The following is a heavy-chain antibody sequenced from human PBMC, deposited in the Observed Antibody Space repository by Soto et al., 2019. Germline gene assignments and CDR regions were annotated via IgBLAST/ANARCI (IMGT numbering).Heavy chain of an antibody. Sequence: QVQLQQWGAGLLKPSETLSLTCAVYGGSFSGYYWSWIRQPPGKGLEWIGEINHSGSTNYNPSLKSRVTISVDTSKNQFSLKLSSVTAADTAVYYCARGGNCSGGSCYSGGSGVTPWGQGTLVTVSS. CDR3: ARGGNCSGGSCYSGGSGVTP. D-gene: IGHD2-15*01. V-gene: IGHV4-34*01. CDR2: INHSGST. J-gene: IGHJ5*02. CDR1: GGSFSGYY.